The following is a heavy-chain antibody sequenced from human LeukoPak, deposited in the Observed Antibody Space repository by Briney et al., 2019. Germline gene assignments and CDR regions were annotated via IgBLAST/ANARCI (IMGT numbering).Heavy chain of an antibody. Sequence: PSETLSLTCTVSGGSIGSYYWSWIRQPPGKGLEWIGYIYYSGTTNYNPSLKSRLTISVDTSKNQFSLKLTSVTAADTAVYYCARGPGATVVATAEFDYWGQGTLSPSP. CDR3: ARGPGATVVATAEFDY. CDR1: GGSIGSYY. V-gene: IGHV4-59*01. CDR2: IYYSGTT. D-gene: IGHD2-21*02. J-gene: IGHJ4*02.